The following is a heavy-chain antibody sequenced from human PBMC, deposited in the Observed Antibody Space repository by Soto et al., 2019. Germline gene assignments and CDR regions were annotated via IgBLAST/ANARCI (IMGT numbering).Heavy chain of an antibody. Sequence: GGSLRLSCAASGFTFSDYYMSWIRQAPGKGLEWVSYISSSGSTIYYADPVKGRFTISRDNAKNSLYLQMNSLRAEDTAVYYCARTHSSSWPNDAFDIWGQGTMVTVSS. CDR2: ISSSGSTI. V-gene: IGHV3-11*01. D-gene: IGHD6-13*01. J-gene: IGHJ3*02. CDR1: GFTFSDYY. CDR3: ARTHSSSWPNDAFDI.